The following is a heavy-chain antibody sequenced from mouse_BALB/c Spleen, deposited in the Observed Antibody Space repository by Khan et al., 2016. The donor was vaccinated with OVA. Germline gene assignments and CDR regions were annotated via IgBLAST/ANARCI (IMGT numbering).Heavy chain of an antibody. V-gene: IGHV1S56*01. J-gene: IGHJ1*01. CDR3: ARHYYGGNLYGFFDV. D-gene: IGHD1-1*02. CDR1: GYTFTSYD. Sequence: QVQLKQSGAELVKPGASVRLSCKASGYTFTSYDINWVRQRPEQGLEWIGWIFPGDDSTKYNEKFKGKATLTTDKSSSPAYMQLSRLTSEDSAVFCCARHYYGGNLYGFFDVWGAGTTVTVSS. CDR2: IFPGDDST.